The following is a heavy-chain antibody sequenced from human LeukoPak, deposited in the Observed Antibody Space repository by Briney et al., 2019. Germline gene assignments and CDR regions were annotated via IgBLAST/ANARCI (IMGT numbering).Heavy chain of an antibody. J-gene: IGHJ4*02. V-gene: IGHV3-33*08. CDR2: IWYDGSNK. D-gene: IGHD2-2*01. CDR3: ARELSTSFDY. CDR1: GFSFSYYV. Sequence: GGSLRLSCAGSGFSFSYYVMHWVRQAPGKGLEWVAVIWYDGSNKYYADSVKGRFTISRDNSKNTLYLQMNSLRAEDTAVYYCARELSTSFDYWGQGTLVTVSS.